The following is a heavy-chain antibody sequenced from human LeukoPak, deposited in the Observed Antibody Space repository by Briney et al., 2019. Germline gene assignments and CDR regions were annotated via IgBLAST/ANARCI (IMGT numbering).Heavy chain of an antibody. CDR3: AKAGEGFGFDY. Sequence: GGSLRLSCAASGFTFSSYEMNWVRQAPGKGLEWVSYISSSGSTINYADSVKGRFTISRDNAKNSLYLQMNSLRAEDTAVYYCAKAGEGFGFDYWGQGTLVTVSS. CDR2: ISSSGSTI. J-gene: IGHJ4*02. V-gene: IGHV3-48*03. CDR1: GFTFSSYE. D-gene: IGHD3-3*01.